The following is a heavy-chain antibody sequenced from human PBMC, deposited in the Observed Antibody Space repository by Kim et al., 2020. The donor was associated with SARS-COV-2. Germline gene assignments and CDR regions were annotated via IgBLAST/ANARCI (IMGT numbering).Heavy chain of an antibody. CDR1: GYSFTSYW. V-gene: IGHV5-51*01. Sequence: GESLKISCKGSGYSFTSYWIGWVRQMPGKGLEWMGIIYPGDSDTRYSPSFQGQVTISADKSISTAYLQWSSLKASDTAMYYCAREDYYGSGSSVYYYYGMDVWGQGTTVTVSS. CDR3: AREDYYGSGSSVYYYYGMDV. CDR2: IYPGDSDT. D-gene: IGHD3-10*01. J-gene: IGHJ6*02.